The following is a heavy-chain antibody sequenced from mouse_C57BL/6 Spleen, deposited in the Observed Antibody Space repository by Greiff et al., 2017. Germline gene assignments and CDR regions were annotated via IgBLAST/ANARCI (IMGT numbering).Heavy chain of an antibody. CDR1: GYTFTSYW. Sequence: QVQLQQPGAELVRPGSSVKLSCKASGYTFTSYWMHWVKQRPIQGLEWIGNIDPSDSETHYNQKFKDKATWTVDKSSSTAYMQLSSLTSEDSAVYYCARSAYYSNYYFDYWGQGTTLTVSS. CDR3: ARSAYYSNYYFDY. V-gene: IGHV1-52*01. CDR2: IDPSDSET. J-gene: IGHJ2*01. D-gene: IGHD2-5*01.